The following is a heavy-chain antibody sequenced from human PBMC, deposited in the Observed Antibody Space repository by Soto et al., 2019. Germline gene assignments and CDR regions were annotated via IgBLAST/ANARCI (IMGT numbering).Heavy chain of an antibody. CDR3: AKIGSSSSVSLPLVLLDY. D-gene: IGHD6-6*01. Sequence: GGSLRLSCAASGFTFSSYAMSCVGQSPGKGLEWVSAIPGSGTSTYYAGSVKGRFTISRDNSKNTLYLQMNSLRVEDTAVYYSAKIGSSSSVSLPLVLLDYWGQGALVTVSS. V-gene: IGHV3-23*01. CDR1: GFTFSSYA. J-gene: IGHJ4*02. CDR2: IPGSGTST.